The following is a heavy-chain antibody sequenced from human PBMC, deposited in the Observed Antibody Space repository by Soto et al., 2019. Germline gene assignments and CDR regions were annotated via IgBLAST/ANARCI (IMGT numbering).Heavy chain of an antibody. CDR2: IIPLFGTA. V-gene: IGHV1-69*01. CDR3: ARDRSMDGYNSRSFDY. J-gene: IGHJ4*02. D-gene: IGHD5-12*01. Sequence: QVQLVQSGAEVKKPGSSVKVSCKAPGGTFSSFGFNWVRQAPGQGLEWMGGIIPLFGTANYAEKFQGRVTISADEGTSTASMELIGLRSEDTAIYYCARDRSMDGYNSRSFDYWGQGTLVTVS. CDR1: GGTFSSFG.